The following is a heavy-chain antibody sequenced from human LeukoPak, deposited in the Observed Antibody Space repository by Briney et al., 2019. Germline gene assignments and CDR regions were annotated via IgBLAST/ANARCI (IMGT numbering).Heavy chain of an antibody. V-gene: IGHV4-38-2*01. Sequence: PSETLSLTCAVSGYSISSGYYWGWIRQPPRKGLEWIGSIYHNGNTYYNPSLKSRVTISVDTSKNEFSLKLSSVTAADTAVYYCARVSPSSGSLYYYYYMDVWGKGTTVTISS. J-gene: IGHJ6*03. D-gene: IGHD3-22*01. CDR2: IYHNGNT. CDR3: ARVSPSSGSLYYYYYMDV. CDR1: GYSISSGYY.